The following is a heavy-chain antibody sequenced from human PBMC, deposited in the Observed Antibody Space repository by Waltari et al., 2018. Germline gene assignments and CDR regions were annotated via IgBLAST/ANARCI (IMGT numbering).Heavy chain of an antibody. J-gene: IGHJ3*02. CDR2: IYSGGST. V-gene: IGHV3-53*01. CDR3: AREGLSPMIPDSFDI. Sequence: EVQLVESGGGLIQPGGSLRLSCAASGFTVSSNYMSWVRQAPGKGLEWVSVIYSGGSTYYADSVKGRFTISRDNSKNTLYLQMNSLRAEDTAVYYCAREGLSPMIPDSFDIWGQGTMVTVSS. CDR1: GFTVSSNY. D-gene: IGHD3-22*01.